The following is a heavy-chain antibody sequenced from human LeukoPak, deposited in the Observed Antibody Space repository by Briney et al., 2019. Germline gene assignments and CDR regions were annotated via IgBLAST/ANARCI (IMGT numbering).Heavy chain of an antibody. V-gene: IGHV3-48*01. CDR2: ISRSSSTI. Sequence: GGSLRLSCATSGFSFSSYSISWVRQAPGKGLEWVSYISRSSSTIYYADSVKGRFTMSRDNAKNSLYLQMNSLRAEDTAVYYCVKDDGDYNAFDIWGRGTMVTVSS. J-gene: IGHJ3*02. D-gene: IGHD4-17*01. CDR1: GFSFSSYS. CDR3: VKDDGDYNAFDI.